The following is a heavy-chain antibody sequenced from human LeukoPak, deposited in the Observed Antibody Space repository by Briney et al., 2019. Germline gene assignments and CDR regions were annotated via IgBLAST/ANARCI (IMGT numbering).Heavy chain of an antibody. CDR3: AKDGVLDY. V-gene: IGHV3-23*01. Sequence: PGGSLRLSCAASGFTFSNYAMNWVRQAPGKGLEWVSTISGGGSTYYADSVKGRFTISRDNSKNTLYLQMNSLRAEDTAVYYCAKDGVLDYWGQGTLDTVSS. CDR1: GFTFSNYA. J-gene: IGHJ4*02. D-gene: IGHD3-16*01. CDR2: ISGGGST.